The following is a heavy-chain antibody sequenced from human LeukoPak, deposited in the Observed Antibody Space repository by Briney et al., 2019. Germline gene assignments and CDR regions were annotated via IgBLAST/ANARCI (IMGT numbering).Heavy chain of an antibody. CDR3: ASAADYSNYYFNY. J-gene: IGHJ4*02. V-gene: IGHV4-59*11. Sequence: SEPLSLTCTVSGGSMNNHYWTWIRQPPGKGLEWIGYIYYSGSTSYNPSLKSRVTISVATSENQFSLKLTSVTAADTAVYYCASAADYSNYYFNYWGQGTLVTVSS. CDR1: GGSMNNHY. D-gene: IGHD4-11*01. CDR2: IYYSGST.